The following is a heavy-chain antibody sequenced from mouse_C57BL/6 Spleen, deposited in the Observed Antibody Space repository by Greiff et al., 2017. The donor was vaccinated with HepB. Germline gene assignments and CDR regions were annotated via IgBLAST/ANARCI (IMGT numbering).Heavy chain of an antibody. CDR1: GYTFTDYN. V-gene: IGHV1-18*01. Sequence: VQLQQSGPELVKPGASVKIPCKASGYTFTDYNMDWVKQSHGKSLEWIGDINPNNGGTIYNQKFKGKATLTVDKSSSTAYMELRSLTSEDTAVYYCARKVDTAWYFDVWGTGTTVTVSS. CDR2: INPNNGGT. D-gene: IGHD1-1*02. CDR3: ARKVDTAWYFDV. J-gene: IGHJ1*03.